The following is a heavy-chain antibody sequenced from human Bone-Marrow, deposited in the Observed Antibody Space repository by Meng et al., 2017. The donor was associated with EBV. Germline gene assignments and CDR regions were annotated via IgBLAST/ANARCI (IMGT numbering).Heavy chain of an antibody. CDR3: ATPLETTMAPDH. D-gene: IGHD5-18*01. Sequence: QVHVVQSGEEMKQSGASLRVSCKASGYTFIGSFMHWVREAPGQGLEWVGRINPKTGDSDLSPKFRGRVSLTRDTSTGTAYMDFSSLQSADTAVYFCATPLETTMAPDHWGQGTLVTGSS. J-gene: IGHJ4*02. CDR1: GYTFIGSF. V-gene: IGHV1-2*06. CDR2: INPKTGDS.